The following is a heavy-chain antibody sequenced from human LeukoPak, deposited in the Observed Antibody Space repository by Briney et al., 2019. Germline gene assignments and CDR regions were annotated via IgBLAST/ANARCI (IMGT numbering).Heavy chain of an antibody. CDR1: GYTFTNYY. J-gene: IGHJ4*02. V-gene: IGHV1-46*01. D-gene: IGHD3-22*01. Sequence: AASVKVSCKASGYTFTNYYMHWVRQAPGQGLEWMGIINPGDGSTTYAQRFQGRVTMTRDTSTSTVYMELSSLRSEDTAVYSCARGRSAFYAEYWGQGTLVTVSS. CDR2: INPGDGST. CDR3: ARGRSAFYAEY.